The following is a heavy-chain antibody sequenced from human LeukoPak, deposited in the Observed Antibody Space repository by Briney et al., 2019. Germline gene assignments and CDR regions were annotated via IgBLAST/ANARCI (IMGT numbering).Heavy chain of an antibody. D-gene: IGHD5-12*01. CDR1: GGTFSSYA. J-gene: IGHJ4*02. CDR2: TSAYSTYNGNT. CDR3: TRDLGQWLLQGIFFDY. V-gene: IGHV1-18*01. Sequence: GASVKVSCKASGGTFSSYAISWVRQAPGQGPEWMGWTSAYSTYNGNTNYAQKFQGRVTMTTDTSTSTAYMELRSLRSDDTAVYYCTRDLGQWLLQGIFFDYWGQGTLVTVSS.